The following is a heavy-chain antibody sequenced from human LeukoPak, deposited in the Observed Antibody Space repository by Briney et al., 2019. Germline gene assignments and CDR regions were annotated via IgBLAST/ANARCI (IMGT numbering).Heavy chain of an antibody. J-gene: IGHJ4*02. CDR1: GFTFSSYG. Sequence: GGSLRLSCAASGFTFSSYGMHWVRQAPGKGLEWVAVISYDGSNKYYADSVKGRFTISRDNSKNTLYLQMNSLRAEDTAVYYCAKDFHATVAEDYWGQGTLVTVSS. CDR2: ISYDGSNK. CDR3: AKDFHATVAEDY. V-gene: IGHV3-30*18. D-gene: IGHD4-23*01.